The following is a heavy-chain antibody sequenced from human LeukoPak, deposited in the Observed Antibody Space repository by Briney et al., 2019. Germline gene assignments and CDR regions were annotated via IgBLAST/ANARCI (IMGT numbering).Heavy chain of an antibody. J-gene: IGHJ5*02. D-gene: IGHD4-17*01. CDR2: IYYSGST. V-gene: IGHV4-39*07. Sequence: PSETLSLTCTVSGGSISSSSYYWGWIRQPPGKGLEWIGSIYYSGSTYYNPSLKSRVTISVDTSKNQFSLKLSSVTAADTAVYYCARGGYGDYWNPGWDWFDPWGQGTLVTVSS. CDR1: GGSISSSSYY. CDR3: ARGGYGDYWNPGWDWFDP.